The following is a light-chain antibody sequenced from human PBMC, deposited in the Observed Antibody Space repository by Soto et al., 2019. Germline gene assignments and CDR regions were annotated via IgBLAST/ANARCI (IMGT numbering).Light chain of an antibody. Sequence: EIVMTQSPATLSVSPGERATLSCRASQSVSSNLAWYQQKPGQAPRLLIYGASTRATGIPARFSGSGSGTXXXXXXXXXXXXXFAVYYCQQYNNWPLAFGQXTKVEIK. CDR2: GAS. J-gene: IGKJ1*01. V-gene: IGKV3-15*01. CDR1: QSVSSN. CDR3: QQYNNWPLA.